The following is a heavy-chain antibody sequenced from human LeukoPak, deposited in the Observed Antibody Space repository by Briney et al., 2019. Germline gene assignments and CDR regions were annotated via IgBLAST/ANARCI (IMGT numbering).Heavy chain of an antibody. CDR1: GGSISSGSYY. Sequence: SQTLSLTCTVSGGSISSGSYYWSWIRQPAGKGLEWIGRIYTSGSTSYNPSLKSQVTISVDTSKNQFSLKLSSVTAADTAVYYCARVLARYSSSSGLEVWGKGTTVTVSS. CDR2: IYTSGST. J-gene: IGHJ6*04. CDR3: ARVLARYSSSSGLEV. D-gene: IGHD6-6*01. V-gene: IGHV4-61*02.